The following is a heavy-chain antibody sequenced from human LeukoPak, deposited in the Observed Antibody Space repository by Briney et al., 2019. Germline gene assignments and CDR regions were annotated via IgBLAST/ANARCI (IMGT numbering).Heavy chain of an antibody. CDR1: GGSISSGGYY. CDR2: IYHSGST. D-gene: IGHD6-13*01. J-gene: IGHJ4*02. CDR3: AGTAAAGVGFDY. V-gene: IGHV4-30-2*01. Sequence: SETLSLTCTVSGGSISSGGYYWSWIRQPPGKGLEWIGYIYHSGSTYYNPSLKSRVTISVDRSKNQFSLKLSSVTAADTAVYYSAGTAAAGVGFDYWGQGTLVTVSS.